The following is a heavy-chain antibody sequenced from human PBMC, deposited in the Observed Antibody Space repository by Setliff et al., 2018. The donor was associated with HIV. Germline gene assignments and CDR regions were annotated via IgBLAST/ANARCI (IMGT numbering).Heavy chain of an antibody. CDR2: ISAYNGNT. D-gene: IGHD1-1*01. CDR3: ARRARESTALHSDWNDVLFFDY. V-gene: IGHV1-18*01. CDR1: GYTFTSYG. J-gene: IGHJ4*02. Sequence: ASVKVSCKASGYTFTSYGISWVRQAPGQGLEWMGWISAYNGNTNYAQKLQGRVTMTTDTSTSTAYMELRRLRSDDTAVYYCARRARESTALHSDWNDVLFFDYWGQGTLVTVSS.